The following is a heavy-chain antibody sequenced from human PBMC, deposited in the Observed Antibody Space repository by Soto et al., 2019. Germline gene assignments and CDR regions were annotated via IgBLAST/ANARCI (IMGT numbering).Heavy chain of an antibody. CDR2: IYYIGST. Sequence: SETLSLTCTVSGGSISSGCYYWNWIRQHPGKGLEWIGYIYYIGSTYYNPSIKSRVTISLDTSKNQFSLKLSSVTAADTAVYYCARSVFPWGQGTLVTVSS. V-gene: IGHV4-31*03. J-gene: IGHJ5*02. CDR1: GGSISSGCYY. CDR3: ARSVFP.